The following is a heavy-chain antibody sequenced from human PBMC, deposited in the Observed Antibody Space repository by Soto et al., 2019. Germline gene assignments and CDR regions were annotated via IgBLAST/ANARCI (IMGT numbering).Heavy chain of an antibody. CDR2: IYYSGCT. J-gene: IGHJ4*02. V-gene: IGHV4-31*03. Sequence: QVQLQESGPGLVKPSQTLSLTCTVSGGSISSGGYYWSWIRQHPGKGLEWIGYIYYSGCTYYTPSLKSRVTISVDTSKNQFSLKLSSVTAADTAVYYCATYGSGTYKPTTFDYWGQGTLVTVSS. CDR1: GGSISSGGYY. CDR3: ATYGSGTYKPTTFDY. D-gene: IGHD3-10*01.